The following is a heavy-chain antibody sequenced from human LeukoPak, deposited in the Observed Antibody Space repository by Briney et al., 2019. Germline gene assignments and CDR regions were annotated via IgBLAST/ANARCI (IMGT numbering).Heavy chain of an antibody. J-gene: IGHJ4*02. CDR3: ARDGGDAYNAFLY. V-gene: IGHV3-66*01. D-gene: IGHD5-24*01. Sequence: GRSLRLSCTASGFTVSSNYMSWVRQTPGKGLEWVSVIYSGGSTYSADSVKGRFTISRDNSKNTLFLQMNSLRAEDTAVYYCARDGGDAYNAFLYWGQGTLVTVSS. CDR1: GFTVSSNY. CDR2: IYSGGST.